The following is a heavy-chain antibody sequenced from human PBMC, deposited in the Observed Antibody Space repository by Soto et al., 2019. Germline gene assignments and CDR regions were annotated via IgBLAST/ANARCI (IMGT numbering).Heavy chain of an antibody. J-gene: IGHJ4*02. CDR1: GFTVSTNY. Sequence: GGPLSLSCSVSGFTVSTNYMAWVRQGPGKGLEWVSVIYTGGTTHYADSVTGRFTFSRDTSKNILYLHLNSLTTDDTAVYYCARVWGYYFESWGQGTLVTVSS. V-gene: IGHV3-53*01. CDR2: IYTGGTT. D-gene: IGHD1-26*01. CDR3: ARVWGYYFES.